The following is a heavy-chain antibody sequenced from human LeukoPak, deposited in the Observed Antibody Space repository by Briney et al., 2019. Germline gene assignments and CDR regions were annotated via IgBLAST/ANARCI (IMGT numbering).Heavy chain of an antibody. J-gene: IGHJ4*02. D-gene: IGHD3-9*01. CDR3: ARDYDILTGYHDY. V-gene: IGHV4-4*07. CDR2: IYTSGST. Sequence: KPSETLSLTCTVSGGSISSYYWSWMRPPAGQGLEWLGHIYTSGSTNYNPSLKSRVTMSVDTSKNHFSLKLSSVTAAGTAVYYCARDYDILTGYHDYWGQGTLVTVSS. CDR1: GGSISSYY.